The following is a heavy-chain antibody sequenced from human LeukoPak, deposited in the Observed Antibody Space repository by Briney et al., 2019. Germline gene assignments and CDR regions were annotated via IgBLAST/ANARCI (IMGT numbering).Heavy chain of an antibody. CDR1: AITINTNY. D-gene: IGHD3-9*01. Sequence: PGGSLRLSCAASAITINTNYMSWVRQAPGKGLEWVSIIYSGGATFYADSVKGRFTISRENSKNTLWLQMNSLRAEDTAVYYCARLHYDVLTGPFDYWGQGTLVTVSS. CDR2: IYSGGAT. CDR3: ARLHYDVLTGPFDY. V-gene: IGHV3-66*04. J-gene: IGHJ4*02.